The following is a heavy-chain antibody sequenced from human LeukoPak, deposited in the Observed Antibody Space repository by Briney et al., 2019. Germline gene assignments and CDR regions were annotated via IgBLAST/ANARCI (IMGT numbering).Heavy chain of an antibody. CDR1: GFTFSSYA. Sequence: RGSLRLSCAASGFTFSSYAMSWVRQAPGKGLEWVSAISGSGGSTYYADTVKGRFTISRDNSKNTLYLQMNSLRAEDTAVYYCAKDLRSGFDYYFDYWGQGTLVTVSS. J-gene: IGHJ4*02. CDR3: AKDLRSGFDYYFDY. CDR2: ISGSGGST. D-gene: IGHD3-3*01. V-gene: IGHV3-23*01.